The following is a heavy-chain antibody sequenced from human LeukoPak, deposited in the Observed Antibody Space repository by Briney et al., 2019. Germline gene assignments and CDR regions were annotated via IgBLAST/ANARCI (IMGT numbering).Heavy chain of an antibody. Sequence: ASVTVSCKASGYTFTGYYMHWVRQAPGQGLEWMGWINPNSGGTNYAQKFQGRVTMTRDTSISTAYMELSRLRSDDTAVYYCARVATMVRGVIIPTYYYYGMDVWGQGTTVTVSS. CDR1: GYTFTGYY. CDR2: INPNSGGT. V-gene: IGHV1-2*02. D-gene: IGHD3-10*01. J-gene: IGHJ6*02. CDR3: ARVATMVRGVIIPTYYYYGMDV.